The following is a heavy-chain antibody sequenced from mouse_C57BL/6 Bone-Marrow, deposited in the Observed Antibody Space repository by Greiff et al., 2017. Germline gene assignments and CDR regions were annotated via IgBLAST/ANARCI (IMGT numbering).Heavy chain of an antibody. J-gene: IGHJ3*01. Sequence: QVQLKQPGAELVRPGTSVKLSCKASGYTFTSYWMHWVKQRPGQGLEWIGVIDPSDSYTNYNQKFKGKATLTVDTSSSTAYMQLSSLTSEDSAVYYCARRVGQGHWGQGTLVTVSA. D-gene: IGHD3-3*01. CDR2: IDPSDSYT. V-gene: IGHV1-59*01. CDR1: GYTFTSYW. CDR3: ARRVGQGH.